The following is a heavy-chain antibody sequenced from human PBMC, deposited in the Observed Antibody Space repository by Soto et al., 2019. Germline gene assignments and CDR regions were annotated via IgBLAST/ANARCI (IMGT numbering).Heavy chain of an antibody. D-gene: IGHD2-2*01. Sequence: SETLSLTCTVSGGSISSYYLSWIRQPPGKGLEWIGYIYYSGSTNYNPSLKSRVTISVDTSKNQFSLKLSSVTAADTAVYYCASGSDCSSTSCTSYYYYYMDVWGKGTTVTVSS. CDR1: GGSISSYY. CDR2: IYYSGST. J-gene: IGHJ6*03. V-gene: IGHV4-59*01. CDR3: ASGSDCSSTSCTSYYYYYMDV.